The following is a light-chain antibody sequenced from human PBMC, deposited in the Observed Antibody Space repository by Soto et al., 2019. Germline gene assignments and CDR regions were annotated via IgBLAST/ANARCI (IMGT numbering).Light chain of an antibody. V-gene: IGKV3-20*01. Sequence: EIVLTQSPGTMPLSPGERATLSCRASQSVNSNYLAWYQQKPGQAPRLLIYGASSRSSAIPDRFSGSGSVTDFTLTISRLEPEDFAVYYCQQDSRSPWTFGQGTKVEIK. J-gene: IGKJ1*01. CDR3: QQDSRSPWT. CDR2: GAS. CDR1: QSVNSNY.